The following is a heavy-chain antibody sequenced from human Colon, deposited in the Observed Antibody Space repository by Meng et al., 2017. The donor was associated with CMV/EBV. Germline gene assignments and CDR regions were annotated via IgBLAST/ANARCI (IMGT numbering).Heavy chain of an antibody. V-gene: IGHV3-9*01. D-gene: IGHD1-7*01. CDR3: ARAGSRGAPIRTGQTTLDS. CDR1: GFTFDDYA. J-gene: IGHJ4*02. Sequence: GGSLRLSCAASGFTFDDYAMHWVRQAPGKGLEWVSGIGLNSGSIGYADSVKGRFTISRDNAKNSLYLQMNSLRADDTALYYCARAGSRGAPIRTGQTTLDSWGRGTLVTVSS. CDR2: IGLNSGSI.